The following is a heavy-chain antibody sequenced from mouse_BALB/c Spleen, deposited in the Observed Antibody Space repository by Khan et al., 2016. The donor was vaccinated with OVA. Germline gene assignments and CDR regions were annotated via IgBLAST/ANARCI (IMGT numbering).Heavy chain of an antibody. V-gene: IGHV5-6-3*01. J-gene: IGHJ2*01. CDR1: GFTFNNYG. CDR2: INSNGGRT. D-gene: IGHD2-3*01. CDR3: SRDGYYETYFDY. Sequence: EVELVESGGGLVQPGGSLKLSCAASGFTFNNYGMSWVRQTPDKRLELVATINSNGGRTYFPDSVKGRFTISRDNGKNTLYLQMSSLKSEDTAMYYFSRDGYYETYFDYLGQCTTLTVSS.